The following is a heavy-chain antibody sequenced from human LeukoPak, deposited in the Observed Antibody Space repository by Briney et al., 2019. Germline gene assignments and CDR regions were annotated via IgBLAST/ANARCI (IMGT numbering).Heavy chain of an antibody. CDR3: AGETGNYLYYFDY. CDR1: GGSFSGYY. CDR2: INHSGST. D-gene: IGHD4-11*01. Sequence: PSETLSLTCAVYGGSFSGYYWSWIRQPPGKGLEWIGEINHSGSTNYNPSLKSRVTISVDTSKNQFSLKLSSVTAADTAVYYCAGETGNYLYYFDYWDQGTLVTVSS. J-gene: IGHJ4*02. V-gene: IGHV4-34*01.